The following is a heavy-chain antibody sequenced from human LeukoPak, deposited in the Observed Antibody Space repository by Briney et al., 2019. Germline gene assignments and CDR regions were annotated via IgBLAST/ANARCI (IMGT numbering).Heavy chain of an antibody. D-gene: IGHD3-10*01. J-gene: IGHJ4*02. CDR3: AREGGFGELLPDY. CDR1: GGSFSGYY. CDR2: IYYSGST. V-gene: IGHV4-59*01. Sequence: SETLSLTCAVYGGSFSGYYWSWIRQPPGKGLEWIGYIYYSGSTNYNPSLKSRVTISVDTSKNQFSLKLSSVTAADTAVYYCAREGGFGELLPDYWGQGTLVTVSS.